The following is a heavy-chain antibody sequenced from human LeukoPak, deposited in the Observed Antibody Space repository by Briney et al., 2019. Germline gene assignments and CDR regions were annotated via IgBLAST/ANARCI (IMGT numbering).Heavy chain of an antibody. CDR1: GGSISSYY. D-gene: IGHD6-19*01. Sequence: SETLSLTCTVSGGSISSYYWSWIRQPPGKGLEWIGYIYYSGSTNYNPSLKSRVTISVDTSKNQSSLKLSSVTAADTAVYYCAAAPTQWLVESDAFDIWGQGTMVTVSS. CDR3: AAAPTQWLVESDAFDI. J-gene: IGHJ3*02. V-gene: IGHV4-59*01. CDR2: IYYSGST.